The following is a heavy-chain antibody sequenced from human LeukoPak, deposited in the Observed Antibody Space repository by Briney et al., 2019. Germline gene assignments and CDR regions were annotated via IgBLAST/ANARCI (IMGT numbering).Heavy chain of an antibody. D-gene: IGHD3-22*01. CDR2: IYYSGST. CDR3: ARVLKRGYDSSGYYGDY. J-gene: IGHJ4*02. Sequence: SETLSLTCTVSGGSISSSSYYWGWIRQPPGKGLEWIGSIYYSGSTYYNPSLKSRVTISVDTSKNQFSLKLSSVTAADTAVYYCARVLKRGYDSSGYYGDYWGQGTLVTVSS. V-gene: IGHV4-39*07. CDR1: GGSISSSSYY.